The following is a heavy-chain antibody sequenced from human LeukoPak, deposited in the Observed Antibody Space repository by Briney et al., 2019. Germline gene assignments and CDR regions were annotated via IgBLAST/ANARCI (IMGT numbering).Heavy chain of an antibody. CDR1: GGSFSGYY. V-gene: IGHV4-34*01. CDR2: INHSGST. CDR3: ARFRYCTNGVCSAFDI. J-gene: IGHJ3*02. Sequence: MASETLSLTCAVYGGSFSGYYWSWIRQPPGKGLEWIGEINHSGSTNYNLSLKSRVTISVDTSKNQFSLKLSSVTAADTAVYYCARFRYCTNGVCSAFDIWGQGTMVTVSS. D-gene: IGHD2-8*01.